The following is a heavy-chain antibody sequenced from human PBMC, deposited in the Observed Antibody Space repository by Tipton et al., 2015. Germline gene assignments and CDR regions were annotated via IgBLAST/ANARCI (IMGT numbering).Heavy chain of an antibody. CDR3: ARARGRHGGLFDS. CDR1: RDSITKYY. V-gene: IGHV4-59*01. J-gene: IGHJ4*02. CDR2: IQFSGST. D-gene: IGHD4-23*01. Sequence: TLSLTCSVSRDSITKYYWGWLRQPPGKELEWIGYIQFSGSTNYNPSLKSRVTISLDTSTTQFSLKMTSVTTTDTAVYYCARARGRHGGLFDSWGQGTLVTVSS.